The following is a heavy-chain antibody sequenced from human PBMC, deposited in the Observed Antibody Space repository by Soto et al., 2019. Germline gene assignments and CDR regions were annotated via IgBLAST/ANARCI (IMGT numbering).Heavy chain of an antibody. J-gene: IGHJ4*02. CDR1: GFTLTSAD. D-gene: IGHD3-3*01. CDR2: IVGGSGST. CDR3: AADWSSRPFDF. Sequence: QMQLMQSGPEVKKPGTSVKVSCKASGFTLTSADVQWVRQTRGQRPEWIGWIVGGSGSTNYAQQFQGRRAITRDMSTSTVYMELSSLRSEDTAVYYCAADWSSRPFDFWGQGTLVTVSS. V-gene: IGHV1-58*01.